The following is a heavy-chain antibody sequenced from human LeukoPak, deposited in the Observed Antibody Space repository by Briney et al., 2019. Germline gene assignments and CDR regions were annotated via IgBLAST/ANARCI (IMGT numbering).Heavy chain of an antibody. D-gene: IGHD6-13*01. V-gene: IGHV4-59*08. Sequence: SETLSLTCTVSGGSISSGYWSWIRQPPGKGLEWIGYISYSGSTNYNPSLKSRVTISVDTSKNQFSLKLSSVTAADTAVYYCARSFHSSSWYFDYWGQGTLVTVSS. CDR1: GGSISSGY. CDR3: ARSFHSSSWYFDY. J-gene: IGHJ4*02. CDR2: ISYSGST.